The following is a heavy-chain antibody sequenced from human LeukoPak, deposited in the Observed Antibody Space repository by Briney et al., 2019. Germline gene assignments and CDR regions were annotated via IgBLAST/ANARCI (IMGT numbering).Heavy chain of an antibody. J-gene: IGHJ3*02. D-gene: IGHD3-10*01. Sequence: SETWSLTCTLSGGSISSFYWSWIRQSPGKGLEWIGHLYYTGNTKYNPSLESRVSISAETSRKQFSLKMTSVTAADTAVYYCARRVYGSGSYYRAAFDIWGQGTMVTVSS. CDR1: GGSISSFY. CDR2: LYYTGNT. V-gene: IGHV4-59*12. CDR3: ARRVYGSGSYYRAAFDI.